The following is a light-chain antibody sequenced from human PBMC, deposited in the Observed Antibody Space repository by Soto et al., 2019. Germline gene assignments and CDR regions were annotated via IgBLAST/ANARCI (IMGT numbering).Light chain of an antibody. CDR1: QDISKY. CDR3: QQYDQLPIT. CDR2: DVF. J-gene: IGKJ4*01. V-gene: IGKV1-33*01. Sequence: DIQMTQSASSLPASVGDTVTISCQASQDISKYLNWFQQKPGKAPKLLIYDVFNVETGVRSRFSGRGSGTDFTLIISNLQPEDFATYYCQQYDQLPITFGGGTKVDI.